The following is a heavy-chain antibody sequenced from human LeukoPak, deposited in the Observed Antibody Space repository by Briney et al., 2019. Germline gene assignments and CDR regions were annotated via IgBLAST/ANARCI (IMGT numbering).Heavy chain of an antibody. Sequence: ASVKVSCKASGYTFTSYGISWVRQAPGQGLEWMGWISAYNGNTNYAQKLQGRVTMTTDTSTSTAYTELRSLRSDDTAVYYCARDSRIGYCSGGSCYSYAYWGQGTLVTVSS. D-gene: IGHD2-15*01. CDR1: GYTFTSYG. J-gene: IGHJ4*02. V-gene: IGHV1-18*01. CDR2: ISAYNGNT. CDR3: ARDSRIGYCSGGSCYSYAY.